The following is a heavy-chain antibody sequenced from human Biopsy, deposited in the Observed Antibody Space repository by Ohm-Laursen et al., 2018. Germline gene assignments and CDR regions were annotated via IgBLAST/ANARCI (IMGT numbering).Heavy chain of an antibody. CDR2: INPVGGST. CDR3: ARLLQTDGDGFWSGYYDY. D-gene: IGHD3-3*01. V-gene: IGHV1-46*01. CDR1: GYTFSLYH. Sequence: SVKVSCKPSGYTFSLYHIHWVRQAPGQGLEWMGIINPVGGSTNYAQKFQGRVTLTTDTSTSTVHMELRSLRSDDTAVYYCARLLQTDGDGFWSGYYDYWGQGTLVTVSS. J-gene: IGHJ4*02.